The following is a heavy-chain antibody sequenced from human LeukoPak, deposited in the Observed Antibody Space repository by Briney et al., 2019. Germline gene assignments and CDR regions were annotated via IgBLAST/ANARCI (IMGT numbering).Heavy chain of an antibody. CDR3: AKAVRGVIVTSIDF. CDR1: GFTFSSYG. CDR2: IRYDGSKR. J-gene: IGHJ4*02. V-gene: IGHV3-30*02. Sequence: QPGGSLRLSCAASGFTFSSYGMHWVRQAPGKGLEWVAFIRYDGSKRFYADSVKGRFTVSRDNSRNTLYLQMRSLRGDDTALYYCAKAVRGVIVTSIDFWGQGTLVTVSS. D-gene: IGHD3-10*01.